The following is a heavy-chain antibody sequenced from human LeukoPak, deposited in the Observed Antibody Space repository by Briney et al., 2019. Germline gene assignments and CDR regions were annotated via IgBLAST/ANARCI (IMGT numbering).Heavy chain of an antibody. D-gene: IGHD3-16*02. V-gene: IGHV3-23*01. J-gene: IGHJ4*02. Sequence: PGGSLRLSCVASGFTFSNYAMSWVRQAPGKGLEWVSAISGSGGKTYYADSVKGRFTISRDISKNTLYLQMNSLRADDTAVYYCGSSLGELSQSSLFDYWGQGTLVTVSS. CDR1: GFTFSNYA. CDR3: GSSLGELSQSSLFDY. CDR2: ISGSGGKT.